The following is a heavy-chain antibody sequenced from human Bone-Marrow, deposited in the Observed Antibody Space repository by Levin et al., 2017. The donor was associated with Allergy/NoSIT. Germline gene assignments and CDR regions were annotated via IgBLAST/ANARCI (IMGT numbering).Heavy chain of an antibody. CDR2: ISYDGRQK. CDR3: AGDPSIGVAGTPLFDT. D-gene: IGHD6-19*01. CDR1: EYKSNTYA. J-gene: IGHJ4*02. V-gene: IGHV3-30*04. Sequence: PSETLSLTCVASEYKSNTYAIHWVRQAPGKGLEWVGVISYDGRQKHYADSVKGRFTVSSDNSKNAVFLQMNSLKTDDTALYYCAGDPSIGVAGTPLFDTWGQGTLVTVSS.